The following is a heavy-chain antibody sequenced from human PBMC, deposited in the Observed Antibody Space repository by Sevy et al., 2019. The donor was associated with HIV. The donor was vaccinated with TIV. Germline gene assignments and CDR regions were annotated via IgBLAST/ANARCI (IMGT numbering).Heavy chain of an antibody. CDR2: IRYDGSN. CDR3: AIGYGGYDWGLDAFDM. CDR1: GFIFSSYG. Sequence: GGSLRLSCVVSGFIFSSYGMHWVRQAPGKGLEWVAFIRYDGSNKQSMKDAFTISRDNSKKTVYLQMNSLGTEDTAVYYCAIGYGGYDWGLDAFDMGGQGTKVTVSS. V-gene: IGHV3-30*02. J-gene: IGHJ3*02. D-gene: IGHD5-12*01.